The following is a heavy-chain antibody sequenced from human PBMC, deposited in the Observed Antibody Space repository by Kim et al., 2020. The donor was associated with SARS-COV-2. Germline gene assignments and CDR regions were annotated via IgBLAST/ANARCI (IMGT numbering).Heavy chain of an antibody. J-gene: IGHJ4*02. V-gene: IGHV3-11*04. CDR3: ARAVVFDY. D-gene: IGHD6-19*01. Sequence: GSTIYYADSVKGRFTISRDNAKNSLYLQMNSLRAEDTAVYYCARAVVFDYWGQGTLVTVSS. CDR2: GSTI.